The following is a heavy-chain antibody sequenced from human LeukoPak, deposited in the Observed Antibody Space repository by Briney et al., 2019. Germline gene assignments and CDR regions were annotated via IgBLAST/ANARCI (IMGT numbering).Heavy chain of an antibody. CDR3: ATGMWFGELGSSYGMDV. D-gene: IGHD3-10*01. V-gene: IGHV1-69*13. J-gene: IGHJ6*02. CDR2: IIPIFGTA. Sequence: SVKVSCKASGGTFSSYAISWVRQAPGQGLEWMGGIIPIFGTANYAQKFQGRVTITADESTSTAYMELSSLRSEDTAVYYCATGMWFGELGSSYGMDVWGQGTTVTVSS. CDR1: GGTFSSYA.